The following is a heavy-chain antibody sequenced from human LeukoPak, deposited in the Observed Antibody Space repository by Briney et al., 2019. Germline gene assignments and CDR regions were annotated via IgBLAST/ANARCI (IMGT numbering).Heavy chain of an antibody. Sequence: GGSLRLSCVDSGLSFNTYAMHWVRQAPGKGLEWVAAISYDGSYTYYRDSVRGRFTISRDNSKNTMYLQMNSLRAEDTAMYYCARALDVWGKGTTVTVYS. J-gene: IGHJ6*04. CDR3: ARALDV. CDR1: GLSFNTYA. V-gene: IGHV3-30*04. CDR2: ISYDGSYT.